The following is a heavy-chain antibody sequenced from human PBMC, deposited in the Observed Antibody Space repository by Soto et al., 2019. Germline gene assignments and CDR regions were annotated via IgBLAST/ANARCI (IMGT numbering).Heavy chain of an antibody. CDR2: ITPYNGNT. Sequence: QVQLVQSGAEVKNPGASVKVSCQASNYLFGAFGISWVRQAPGQGLEWMGWITPYNGNTHYAEKFQDRVTMTADKYTTTAYMEVRRLTYDDTAVYFCARISARRNDFDVWGQGTVVTVSS. V-gene: IGHV1-18*01. CDR1: NYLFGAFG. J-gene: IGHJ3*01. CDR3: ARISARRNDFDV.